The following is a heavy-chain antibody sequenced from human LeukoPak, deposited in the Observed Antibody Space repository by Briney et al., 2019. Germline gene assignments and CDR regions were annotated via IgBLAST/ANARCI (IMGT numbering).Heavy chain of an antibody. V-gene: IGHV4-30-2*03. CDR2: IYHSGST. CDR3: ARSVGSSSWYFDDWFDP. CDR1: GGSISSGGYS. D-gene: IGHD6-13*01. J-gene: IGHJ5*02. Sequence: SETLSLTCAVSGGSISSGGYSWSWIRQPPGKGLEWIGSIYHSGSTYYNPSLKSRVTISVDTSKNQFSLKLSSVTAADTAVYYCARSVGSSSWYFDDWFDPWGQGTLVTVSS.